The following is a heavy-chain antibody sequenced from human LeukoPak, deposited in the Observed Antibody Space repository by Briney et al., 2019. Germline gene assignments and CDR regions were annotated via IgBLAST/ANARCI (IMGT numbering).Heavy chain of an antibody. CDR3: ASVDYNWNYFHF. J-gene: IGHJ4*02. V-gene: IGHV4-34*01. CDR2: INHSGST. Sequence: LSETLSLTCAVYGGSFSGYYWSWIRQPPGKGLEWIGEINHSGSTNYNPSLKSRVTISVDTSKNQFSLKLSSVTAADTAVYYCASVDYNWNYFHFWGQGTLVTVSS. D-gene: IGHD1-20*01. CDR1: GGSFSGYY.